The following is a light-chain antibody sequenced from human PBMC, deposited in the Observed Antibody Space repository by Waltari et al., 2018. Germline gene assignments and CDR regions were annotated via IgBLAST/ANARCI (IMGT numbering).Light chain of an antibody. CDR1: QNISTS. Sequence: DIQMTQSPSTLSASVGDRVTFTCRAGQNISTSLAWYQLKPGEAPKLLIFRASSLESGVPSRFSGSGSGTEFTLTINSLQPDDFATYCCQQYSSYSDTFGQGTKMEIK. V-gene: IGKV1-5*03. CDR2: RAS. CDR3: QQYSSYSDT. J-gene: IGKJ2*01.